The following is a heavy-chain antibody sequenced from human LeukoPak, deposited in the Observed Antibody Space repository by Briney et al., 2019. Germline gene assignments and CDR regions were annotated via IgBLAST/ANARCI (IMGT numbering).Heavy chain of an antibody. CDR1: GFSFSNAW. CDR3: TTEAMITFGGVEFDY. CDR2: IKSKTDGGTT. D-gene: IGHD3-16*01. Sequence: KPGESLRLSCAASGFSFSNAWMSWVRQAPGKGLEWVGRIKSKTDGGTTEYAAPVKGRFTISRDDSKNTLYLQMNSLKTEDTAVYYCTTEAMITFGGVEFDYWGQGTLVTVSS. J-gene: IGHJ4*02. V-gene: IGHV3-15*07.